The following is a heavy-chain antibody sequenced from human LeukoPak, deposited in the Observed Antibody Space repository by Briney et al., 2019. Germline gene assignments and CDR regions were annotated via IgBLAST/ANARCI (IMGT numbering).Heavy chain of an antibody. CDR1: GFTFSSYG. D-gene: IGHD3-16*01. Sequence: GGSLRLSCAASGFTFSSYGMHWVRQAPGKGLEWVAVISYDGSNKYYADSVKGRFTISRDNSKNTLYLQMNSLRAEDTAVCYCAKSPYVWGIPEYYFDYWGQGTLVTVSS. V-gene: IGHV3-30*18. CDR2: ISYDGSNK. J-gene: IGHJ4*02. CDR3: AKSPYVWGIPEYYFDY.